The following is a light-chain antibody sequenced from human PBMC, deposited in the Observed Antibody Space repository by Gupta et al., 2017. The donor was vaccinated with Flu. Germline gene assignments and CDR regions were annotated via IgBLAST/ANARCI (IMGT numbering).Light chain of an antibody. J-gene: IGKJ2*01. Sequence: DIVMTQSPLSLPVTPGEPASISCRSSQSLVNSNGNNFLDWYLQKPGQSPQLLIYLGSHRASGVPDRFSGSGSGTDFTLKISRVEAEDVGVYYCKQALQTPFNFGQGTKLDIK. V-gene: IGKV2-28*01. CDR2: LGS. CDR1: QSLVNSNGNNF. CDR3: KQALQTPFN.